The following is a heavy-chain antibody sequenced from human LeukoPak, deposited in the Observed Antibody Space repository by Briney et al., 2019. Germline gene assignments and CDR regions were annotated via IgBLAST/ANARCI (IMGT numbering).Heavy chain of an antibody. V-gene: IGHV4-59*01. CDR2: IYYTGST. CDR1: GGSIISYY. J-gene: IGHJ4*02. D-gene: IGHD3-22*01. CDR3: ARGYYYDYSGPDFDY. Sequence: SETLSLTCTVSGGSIISYYWSWIRQPPGKGLEWIGYIYYTGSTNSNPSLKSRVTISVDTSKNQFSLRLTSVTAADTAVYYCARGYYYDYSGPDFDYWGQGTLVTVSS.